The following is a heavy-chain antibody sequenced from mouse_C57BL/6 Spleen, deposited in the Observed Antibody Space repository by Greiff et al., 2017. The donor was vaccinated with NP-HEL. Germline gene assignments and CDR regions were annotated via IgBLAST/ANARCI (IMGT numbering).Heavy chain of an antibody. D-gene: IGHD2-3*01. Sequence: EVQLQQSGPELVKPGASVKIPCKASGYTFTDYNMDWVKQSHGKSLEWIGDINPNNGGTIYNQKFKGKATLTVDKSSSTAYMELRSLTSEDTAVYYCARRPIYDGYSALAYWGQGTLVTVSA. J-gene: IGHJ3*01. CDR2: INPNNGGT. CDR3: ARRPIYDGYSALAY. V-gene: IGHV1-18*01. CDR1: GYTFTDYN.